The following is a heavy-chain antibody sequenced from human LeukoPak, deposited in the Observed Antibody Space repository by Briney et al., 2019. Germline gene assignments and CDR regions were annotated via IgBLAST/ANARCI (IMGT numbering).Heavy chain of an antibody. J-gene: IGHJ3*02. CDR3: ARDAVGDAFDI. D-gene: IGHD6-19*01. CDR2: IFYSGNT. CDR1: GGSVSSPTYY. Sequence: SEPLSLTCTVSGGSVSSPTYYWGWIRQPPGKRLEWIGTIFYSGNTYYNPSLKTRVTISIDTSKHHFSLKLSSVTAADTAVYYCARDAVGDAFDIWGQGTMVTVSS. V-gene: IGHV4-39*02.